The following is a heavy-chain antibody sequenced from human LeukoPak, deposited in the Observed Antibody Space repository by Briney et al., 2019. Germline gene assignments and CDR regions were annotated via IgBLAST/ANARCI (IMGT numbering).Heavy chain of an antibody. V-gene: IGHV3-30-3*01. CDR3: TVARDY. CDR1: GFTFSSYA. CDR2: ISYDGSNK. Sequence: GGSLRLSCAASGFTFSSYAMHWVRQAPGKGLEWVAVISYDGSNKCYADSVKGRFTISRDNSKNTLYLQMNSLRAEDTAVYYCTVARDYWGQGTLVTVSS. J-gene: IGHJ4*02.